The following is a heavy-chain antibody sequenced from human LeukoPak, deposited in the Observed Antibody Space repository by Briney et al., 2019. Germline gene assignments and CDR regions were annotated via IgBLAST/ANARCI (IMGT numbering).Heavy chain of an antibody. J-gene: IGHJ4*02. CDR2: ISYDGSNK. CDR1: GFTFSSNG. Sequence: GRSLRLSCAASGFTFSSNGMHWVRQAPGKGLEWVAVISYDGSNKYYADSVKGRFTISRDNSKNTLYLQMNSLRAEDTAVYYCAKGHWGDYYDYWGQGTLVTVSS. V-gene: IGHV3-30*18. CDR3: AKGHWGDYYDY. D-gene: IGHD3-16*01.